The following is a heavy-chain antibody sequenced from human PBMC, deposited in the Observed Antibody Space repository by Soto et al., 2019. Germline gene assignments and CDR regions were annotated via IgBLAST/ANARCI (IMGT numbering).Heavy chain of an antibody. D-gene: IGHD3-9*01. Sequence: PGGSLRLSCAASGFTISSNYMSWVRQAPGKGLEWVSVIYSGGSTYYADSVKGRFTISRDNSKNTLYLQMNSLRAEDTAVYYCARDRHLRYYDQQGADLWGRGALVTVSS. V-gene: IGHV3-66*01. CDR3: ARDRHLRYYDQQGADL. J-gene: IGHJ2*01. CDR1: GFTISSNY. CDR2: IYSGGST.